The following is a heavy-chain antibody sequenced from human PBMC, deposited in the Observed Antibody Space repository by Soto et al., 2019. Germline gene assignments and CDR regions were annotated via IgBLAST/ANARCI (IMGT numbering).Heavy chain of an antibody. J-gene: IGHJ4*02. CDR2: INDVATRT. D-gene: IGHD1-1*01. CDR3: PRVNDPDDY. V-gene: IGHV3-74*01. CDR1: GFAFSRYW. Sequence: EVHRVESGGGLVQPGGSLRLSCAASGFAFSRYWMHWVRQAPGGGLMWVSRINDVATRTHYADSVKGRFTVSRYNAKNTMYLLMDRLRAVDTPLYYSPRVNDPDDYWGQGTLVIVSS.